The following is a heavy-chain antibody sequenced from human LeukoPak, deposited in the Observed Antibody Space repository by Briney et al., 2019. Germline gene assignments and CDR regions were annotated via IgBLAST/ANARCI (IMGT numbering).Heavy chain of an antibody. CDR1: GFSFDDYG. Sequence: PGGSLRLSCAISGFSFDDYGMSWVRQAPGKGLEWVSGISRNGGSTGYADSVKGRFTISRDNAKNSLYLQMNSLRGDDTALYYCARASRSSGVYGGACYFYYMDVWGKGTTVTVSS. J-gene: IGHJ6*03. CDR2: ISRNGGST. D-gene: IGHD2-15*01. V-gene: IGHV3-20*04. CDR3: ARASRSSGVYGGACYFYYMDV.